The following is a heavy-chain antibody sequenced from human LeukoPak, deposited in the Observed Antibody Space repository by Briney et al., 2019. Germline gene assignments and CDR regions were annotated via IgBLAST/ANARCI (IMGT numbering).Heavy chain of an antibody. Sequence: GASLKISCKGSGYNFATSLIAWVRQMPGKGLEWMGIIYPGDSDTRYSPPFQGEVTISDDKSIDTAFLKWSSVKPSDTAMYFCARSLTSNTYCGGDCSFDNWGQGSVVTVSS. V-gene: IGHV5-51*01. CDR2: IYPGDSDT. CDR1: GYNFATSL. CDR3: ARSLTSNTYCGGDCSFDN. J-gene: IGHJ4*02. D-gene: IGHD2-21*02.